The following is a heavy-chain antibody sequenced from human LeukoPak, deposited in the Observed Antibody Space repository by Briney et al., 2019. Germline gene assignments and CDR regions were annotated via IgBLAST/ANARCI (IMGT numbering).Heavy chain of an antibody. CDR1: GYTFTGYY. CDR3: ARDLRRPRFGEPTGY. V-gene: IGHV1-2*06. D-gene: IGHD3-10*02. Sequence: ASVKVSCKASGYTFTGYYMHWVRQAPGQGLEWMGRINPNSGGTNYAQKFQGRVTMTRDTSISTAYMELSRLRSDDTAVYYCARDLRRPRFGEPTGYWGQGTLVTVSS. CDR2: INPNSGGT. J-gene: IGHJ4*02.